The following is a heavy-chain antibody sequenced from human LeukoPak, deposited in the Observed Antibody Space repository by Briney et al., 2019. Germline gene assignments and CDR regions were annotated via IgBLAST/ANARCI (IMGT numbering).Heavy chain of an antibody. D-gene: IGHD3-22*01. V-gene: IGHV1-46*01. J-gene: IGHJ3*02. CDR2: INPSGGST. CDR1: GYTFTSYY. CDR3: ARTAVKTYYYDSSGRTNDAFDI. Sequence: GASVKVSCKASGYTFTSYYMHWVRQAPGQGLERMGIINPSGGSTSYAQKFRGRVTMTRDTSTSTVYMELSSLRSEDTAVYYCARTAVKTYYYDSSGRTNDAFDIWGQGTMVTVSS.